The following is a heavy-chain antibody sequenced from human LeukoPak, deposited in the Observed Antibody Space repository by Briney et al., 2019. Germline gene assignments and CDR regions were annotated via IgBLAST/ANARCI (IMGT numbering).Heavy chain of an antibody. CDR1: GFIFSNYD. J-gene: IGHJ3*02. CDR3: ARFYGSGTYEAFDI. Sequence: PGGSLRLSCVASGFIFSNYDVNWVRQAPGKGLGWLAYISGSGSTKYYADSVKGRFTISRDNAKNSLYLYMNRLRAGDTAVYYCARFYGSGTYEAFDIWGQGTWVTVSS. CDR2: ISGSGSTK. D-gene: IGHD3-10*01. V-gene: IGHV3-48*03.